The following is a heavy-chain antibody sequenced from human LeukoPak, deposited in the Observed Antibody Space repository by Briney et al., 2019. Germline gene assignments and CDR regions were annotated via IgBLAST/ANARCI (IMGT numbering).Heavy chain of an antibody. J-gene: IGHJ5*02. Sequence: SVKVSCKASGGTFSSYAISWVRQAPGQGLEWMGRIIPILGIANYAQKVQGRVTMTTDTSATTAYMELRSLRSDDTAVYYCARGILSDDTLTGPWGQGTLVTVSS. V-gene: IGHV1-69*04. CDR2: IIPILGIA. D-gene: IGHD3-9*01. CDR1: GGTFSSYA. CDR3: ARGILSDDTLTGP.